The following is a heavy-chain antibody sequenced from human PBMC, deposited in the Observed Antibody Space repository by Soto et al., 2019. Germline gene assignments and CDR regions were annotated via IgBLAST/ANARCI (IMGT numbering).Heavy chain of an antibody. J-gene: IGHJ4*02. CDR2: IIPIFGTA. CDR1: GGTFSSYA. CDR3: ASQYYDFWSGYYHRSYYFDY. Sequence: QVQLVQSGAEVKKPGSSVKVSCKASGGTFSSYAISWVRQAPGQGLEWMGGIIPIFGTANYAQKFQGRVTITADESTITAYMELSSLRSEDTAVYYCASQYYDFWSGYYHRSYYFDYWGQGTLVTVSS. V-gene: IGHV1-69*01. D-gene: IGHD3-3*01.